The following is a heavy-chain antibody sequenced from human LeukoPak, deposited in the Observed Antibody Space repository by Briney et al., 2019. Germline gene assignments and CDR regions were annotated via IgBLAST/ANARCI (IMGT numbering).Heavy chain of an antibody. J-gene: IGHJ3*02. D-gene: IGHD3-22*01. CDR1: GFTFSSYD. V-gene: IGHV3-13*01. Sequence: PGGSLRLSCAASGFTFSSYDMHWVRQATGKGLEWVSAIGTAGDTYYPGSVKGRFTISRENAKNSLYLQMNSLRAGDTAVYYCARGYYDSSGVNSDAFDIWGQGTMVTVSS. CDR3: ARGYYDSSGVNSDAFDI. CDR2: IGTAGDT.